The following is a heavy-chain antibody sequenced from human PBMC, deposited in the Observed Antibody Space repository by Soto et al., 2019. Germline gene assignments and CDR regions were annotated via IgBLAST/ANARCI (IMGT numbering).Heavy chain of an antibody. CDR3: AKAHVMVVAGSPFDY. D-gene: IGHD6-19*01. Sequence: KPSETLSLTCTVSGYSISSGSYWGWIRQPPGKGPEWIASIYHGGTTFYNPSLKSRVTVSVDKSNNQFSLKLRSVTAADTAVYYCAKAHVMVVAGSPFDYWGPGTLVTVSS. CDR2: IYHGGTT. V-gene: IGHV4-38-2*02. J-gene: IGHJ4*01. CDR1: GYSISSGSY.